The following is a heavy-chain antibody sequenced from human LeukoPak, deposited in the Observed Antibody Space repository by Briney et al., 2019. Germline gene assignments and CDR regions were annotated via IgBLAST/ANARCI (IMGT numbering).Heavy chain of an antibody. V-gene: IGHV3-30*18. CDR3: AKDPGSL. CDR1: GFTFSSYG. Sequence: GGSLRLSCAASGFTFSSYGMHWVRQAPGKGLEWVAVISYDGSNKYYADSVKGRFTISRDNSKDTLYLQMNSLRAEDTAVYYCAKDPGSLWGQGTLVTVSS. D-gene: IGHD3-10*01. J-gene: IGHJ4*02. CDR2: ISYDGSNK.